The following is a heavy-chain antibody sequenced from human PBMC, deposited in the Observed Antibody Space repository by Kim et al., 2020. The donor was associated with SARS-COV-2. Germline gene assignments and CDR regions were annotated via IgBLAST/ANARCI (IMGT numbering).Heavy chain of an antibody. CDR3: ARDVSGSYLSWFDP. J-gene: IGHJ5*02. V-gene: IGHV4-59*01. Sequence: TPSLKNRVTLSVHTSKNRFSLKLSSVTAADTGVYYCARDVSGSYLSWFDPWGQGTLVTVSS. D-gene: IGHD1-26*01.